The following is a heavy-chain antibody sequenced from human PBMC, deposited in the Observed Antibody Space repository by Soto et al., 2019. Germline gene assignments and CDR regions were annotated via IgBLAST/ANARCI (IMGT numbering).Heavy chain of an antibody. D-gene: IGHD1-1*01. J-gene: IGHJ3*02. CDR2: INHSGST. CDR1: GGSFSGYY. V-gene: IGHV4-34*01. Sequence: PSETLSLTCAVYGGSFSGYYWSWIRQPPGKGLEWIGEINHSGSTNYNPSLKGRVTISVDTSKNQFSLKMASVTAADTALYYCARVERGTATTVVDAFDIWGPGTMVTVSS. CDR3: ARVERGTATTVVDAFDI.